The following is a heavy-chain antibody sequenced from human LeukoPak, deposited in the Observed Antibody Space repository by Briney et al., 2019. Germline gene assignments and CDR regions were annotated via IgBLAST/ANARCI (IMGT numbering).Heavy chain of an antibody. CDR1: GGSMNRYY. CDR3: ARGVYSGNFDGYYFDN. V-gene: IGHV4-4*09. D-gene: IGHD1-26*01. J-gene: IGHJ4*02. Sequence: SETLSLTCTVSGGSMNRYYWSWIRQPPGKGLEWIGYFYSSGSTNSNPSLKSRVTISLDTSKSQFSLKLSSVPAADTAVYYCARGVYSGNFDGYYFDNWGQGTLVTVSS. CDR2: FYSSGST.